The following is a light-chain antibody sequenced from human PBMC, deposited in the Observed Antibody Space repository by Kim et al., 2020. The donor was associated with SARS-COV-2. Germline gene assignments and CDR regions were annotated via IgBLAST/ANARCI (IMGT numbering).Light chain of an antibody. J-gene: IGKJ1*01. Sequence: DIQMTQSPSSLSASVGDRVTVTCRASQSISGYLNWYHQKPGKAPKLLIYAASTLQSGVPSRFSGSASGTDFTLTISSLQPEDFATYYCQQSYSSPWTFGQGTGGYQ. CDR2: AAS. V-gene: IGKV1-39*01. CDR3: QQSYSSPWT. CDR1: QSISGY.